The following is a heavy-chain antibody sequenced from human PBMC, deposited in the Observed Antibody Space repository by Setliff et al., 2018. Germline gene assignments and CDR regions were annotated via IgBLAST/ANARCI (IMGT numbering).Heavy chain of an antibody. Sequence: ASVKVSCKASGETFTRYSIHWVRQAPGQRPEWIGYMDTGTGKKEYSQKFQDRVTMTIDTSATTVYMELQSLRSDDTAVYYCVRSSAPQVVLAADFDFWGQGTPVTVSS. D-gene: IGHD6-19*01. V-gene: IGHV1-3*04. J-gene: IGHJ4*02. CDR3: VRSSAPQVVLAADFDF. CDR1: GETFTRYS. CDR2: MDTGTGKK.